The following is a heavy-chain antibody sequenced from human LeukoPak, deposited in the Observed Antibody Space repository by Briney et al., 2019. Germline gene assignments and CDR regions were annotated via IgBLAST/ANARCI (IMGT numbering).Heavy chain of an antibody. CDR1: GYTFTSYA. CDR2: IIPIFGTA. J-gene: IGHJ6*03. Sequence: GASVKVSCKASGYTFTSYAISWVRQAPGQGLEWMGGIIPIFGTANYAQKFQGRVTITADKSTSTAYMELSRLRSDDTAVYYCARDRTRYYYYSYMDVWGKGTAVTISS. V-gene: IGHV1-69*06. CDR3: ARDRTRYYYYSYMDV. D-gene: IGHD1-14*01.